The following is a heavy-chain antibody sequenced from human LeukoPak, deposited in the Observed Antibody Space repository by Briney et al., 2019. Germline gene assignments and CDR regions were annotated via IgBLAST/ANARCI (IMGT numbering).Heavy chain of an antibody. CDR2: TMEDGSEK. J-gene: IGHJ4*02. Sequence: GSLRLSCAPSGFTPREDQIGSGRQGLGEGLEWVAKTMEDGSEKYSADSVKCRFTISRDNAKNSLDLQMNSLRAEDTAVYYCARGQWLVFRGQGTLVTVSS. CDR3: ARGQWLVF. CDR1: GFTPREDQ. D-gene: IGHD6-19*01. V-gene: IGHV3-7*02.